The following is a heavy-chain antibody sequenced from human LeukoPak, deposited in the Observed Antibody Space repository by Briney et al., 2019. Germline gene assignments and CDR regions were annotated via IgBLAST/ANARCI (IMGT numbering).Heavy chain of an antibody. CDR1: GGSISSSSYY. CDR3: ARHSSIQAADY. J-gene: IGHJ4*02. D-gene: IGHD6-6*01. V-gene: IGHV4-39*01. Sequence: PSETLSLTCTASGGSISSSSYYWGWIRQPPGKGLEWIGSIYYSGSTYYNPSLKSRVTISVDTSKNQFSLKLSSVTAADTAVYYCARHSSIQAADYWGQGTLVTVSS. CDR2: IYYSGST.